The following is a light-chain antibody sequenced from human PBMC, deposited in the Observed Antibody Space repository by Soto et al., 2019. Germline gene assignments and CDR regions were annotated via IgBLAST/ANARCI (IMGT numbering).Light chain of an antibody. CDR2: GAS. CDR1: QSVGSD. Sequence: EVVLTQSPATLSVSPGERATLSCRASQSVGSDLAWYQQKPGQAPRLLISGASTRAAGISDRFRGSGSGTEFTLTISSLRSEDSAIYYCQQYFEWPPMTFGQGTKVDI. V-gene: IGKV3-15*01. J-gene: IGKJ1*01. CDR3: QQYFEWPPMT.